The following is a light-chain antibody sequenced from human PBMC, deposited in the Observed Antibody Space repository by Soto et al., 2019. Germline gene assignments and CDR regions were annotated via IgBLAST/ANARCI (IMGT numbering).Light chain of an antibody. Sequence: QSALTQPASVSGSPGQSITISCPGTSSDVGGYNYVSWYQQYPGKAPKIMISHVSNRPSGVSNRFSGSKSGNSDSLTISGLQAEDAADYYCSSYTSTSTSGFGTGTKLTVL. CDR1: SSDVGGYNY. J-gene: IGLJ1*01. CDR3: SSYTSTSTSG. V-gene: IGLV2-14*01. CDR2: HVS.